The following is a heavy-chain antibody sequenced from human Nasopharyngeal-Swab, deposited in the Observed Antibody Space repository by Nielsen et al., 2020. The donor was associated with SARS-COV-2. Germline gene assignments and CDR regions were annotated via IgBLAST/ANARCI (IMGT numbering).Heavy chain of an antibody. J-gene: IGHJ6*03. Sequence: ASVKVSCKASGYTFTSYGISWVRQAPGQGLEWMGWISAYNGNTNYAQKLQGRVTMTTDTSTSTAYMELRSLRSDDTAVYYCARFPTYYDCWSGFYYYYMDVWGKGTTVTVSS. CDR1: GYTFTSYG. CDR2: ISAYNGNT. D-gene: IGHD3-3*01. V-gene: IGHV1-18*04. CDR3: ARFPTYYDCWSGFYYYYMDV.